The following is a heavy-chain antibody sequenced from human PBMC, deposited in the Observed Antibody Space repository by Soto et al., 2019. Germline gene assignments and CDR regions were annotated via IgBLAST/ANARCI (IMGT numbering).Heavy chain of an antibody. CDR2: MNPNSGNT. Sequence: ASVKVACKASGYTFTSYDINWVLQATGQGLEWMGWMNPNSGNTGYAQKFQGRVTMTRNTSISTAYMELSSLRSEDTAVYYCARTHAVAKKNWFDPWGQGTLVTVSS. CDR3: ARTHAVAKKNWFDP. J-gene: IGHJ5*02. D-gene: IGHD2-2*01. CDR1: GYTFTSYD. V-gene: IGHV1-8*01.